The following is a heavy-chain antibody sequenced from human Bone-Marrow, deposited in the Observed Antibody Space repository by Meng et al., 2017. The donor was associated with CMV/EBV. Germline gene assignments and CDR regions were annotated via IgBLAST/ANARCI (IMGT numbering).Heavy chain of an antibody. CDR1: GFTFDDYG. D-gene: IGHD6-19*01. J-gene: IGHJ5*02. Sequence: GESLKISCAASGFTFDDYGMSWVRQAPGKGLEWVSGINWNGGSTGYADSVKGRFTISRDNAKNSLYLQMNSLRVEDTALYYCARDLVAVAGGLPDGAWGPGNLVNVSS. V-gene: IGHV3-20*04. CDR3: ARDLVAVAGGLPDGA. CDR2: INWNGGST.